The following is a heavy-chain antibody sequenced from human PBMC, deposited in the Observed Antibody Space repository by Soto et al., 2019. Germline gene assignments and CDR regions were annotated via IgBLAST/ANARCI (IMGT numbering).Heavy chain of an antibody. Sequence: EVQLVESGGGLVQPGGSLRLSCAASGFTFSSYSMNWVRQAPGKGLEWVSYISSSSSIIYYADSEKGRFTISRDNAKNSLYLQMNSLRDEDTAVYYCARDLAGDMGNRDAFDIWGQGTMVTVSS. V-gene: IGHV3-48*02. CDR2: ISSSSSII. J-gene: IGHJ3*02. CDR3: ARDLAGDMGNRDAFDI. CDR1: GFTFSSYS. D-gene: IGHD6-19*01.